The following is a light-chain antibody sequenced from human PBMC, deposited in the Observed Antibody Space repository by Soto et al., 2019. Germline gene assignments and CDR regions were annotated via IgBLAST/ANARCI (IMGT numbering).Light chain of an antibody. CDR2: EVS. J-gene: IGLJ3*02. CDR3: SSYTGSTTVV. Sequence: QSALTQPASVSGSPGQSITISCTGTSSDIGGYNYVSWYQQHPGKAPKLMIYEVSNRPSGVSYRFSGSKSGNTASLTISGLQADDEADYFCSSYTGSTTVVFGGGTKLTVL. CDR1: SSDIGGYNY. V-gene: IGLV2-14*01.